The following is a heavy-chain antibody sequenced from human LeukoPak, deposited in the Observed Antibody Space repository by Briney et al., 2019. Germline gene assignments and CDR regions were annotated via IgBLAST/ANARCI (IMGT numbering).Heavy chain of an antibody. CDR3: AKKGSYSSGWYGGHYFDS. Sequence: GGSLRLSCEASGFTFSSYALSWVRQAPGKGLEWVAAIGDDSSTYYTGSVRGRFTISRDNSKNTVYLQMSSLRVEDTAVYYCAKKGSYSSGWYGGHYFDSWGQGTLVTVSS. D-gene: IGHD6-19*01. V-gene: IGHV3-23*01. J-gene: IGHJ4*01. CDR2: IGDDSST. CDR1: GFTFSSYA.